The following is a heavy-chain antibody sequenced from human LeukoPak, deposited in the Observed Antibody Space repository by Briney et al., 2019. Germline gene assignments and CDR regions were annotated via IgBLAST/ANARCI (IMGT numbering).Heavy chain of an antibody. J-gene: IGHJ5*02. V-gene: IGHV3-48*04. CDR3: ARVGDYGDYGWFDP. CDR2: ISSSSSTI. D-gene: IGHD4-17*01. Sequence: PGGSLRLSCAASGFTFSSYSMNWVRQAPGKGLEWVSYISSSSSTIYYADSVKGRFTISRDNAKNSLYLQVNSLRAEDTAVYYCARVGDYGDYGWFDPWGQGTLVTVSS. CDR1: GFTFSSYS.